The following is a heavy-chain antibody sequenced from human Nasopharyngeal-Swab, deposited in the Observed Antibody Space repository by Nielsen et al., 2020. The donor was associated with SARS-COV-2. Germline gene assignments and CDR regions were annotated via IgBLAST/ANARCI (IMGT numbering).Heavy chain of an antibody. D-gene: IGHD2-15*01. V-gene: IGHV3-30-3*01. J-gene: IGHJ4*02. CDR3: AAPGTRCSGDKCDMWVFDY. CDR1: GFTFSSYS. CDR2: ISSDGIKK. Sequence: GGSLRLSCAASGFTFSSYSMNWVRQAPGKGLEWVAVISSDGIKKDYADSAKGRFTISRDNPKNTLYLQMSSLRVEDTAVYYCAAPGTRCSGDKCDMWVFDYWGQGTQVTVSS.